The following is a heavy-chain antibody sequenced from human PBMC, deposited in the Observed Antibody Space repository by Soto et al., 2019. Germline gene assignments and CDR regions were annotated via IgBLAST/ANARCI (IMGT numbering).Heavy chain of an antibody. CDR3: ARGSKDYDFWSGYYTRDYFDY. CDR1: GGSFSGYY. V-gene: IGHV4-34*01. D-gene: IGHD3-3*01. Sequence: SETLSLTCAFYGGSFSGYYWSWIRQPPGKGLEWIGEINHSGSTNYNPSLKSRVTISVDTSKNQFSLKLSSVTAADTAVYYCARGSKDYDFWSGYYTRDYFDYWGQGTLVTVSS. CDR2: INHSGST. J-gene: IGHJ4*02.